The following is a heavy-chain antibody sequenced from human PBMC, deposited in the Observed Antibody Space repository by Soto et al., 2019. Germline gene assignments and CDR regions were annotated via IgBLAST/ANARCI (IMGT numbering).Heavy chain of an antibody. CDR3: ARVISYYDFWSGKPHYYYYYMDV. V-gene: IGHV4-34*01. CDR1: GGSFSGYY. D-gene: IGHD3-3*01. J-gene: IGHJ6*03. Sequence: PSETLSLTCAVYGGSFSGYYWSWIRQPPGKGLEWIGEINHSGSTNYNPSLKSRVTISVDTSKNQFSLKLSSVTAADTAVYYCARVISYYDFWSGKPHYYYYYMDVWGKGTTVTVSS. CDR2: INHSGST.